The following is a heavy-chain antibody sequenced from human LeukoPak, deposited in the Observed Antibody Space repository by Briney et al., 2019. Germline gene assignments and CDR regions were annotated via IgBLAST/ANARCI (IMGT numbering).Heavy chain of an antibody. CDR1: GFTFSSYN. CDR3: ARTRGYNYGYSDD. Sequence: GGSLRLSCAASGFTFSSYNMNWVRQAPGKGLEWVSYISGGSTVIDYADSVRGRFTVSRDNAKNSLYLQMNSLRGEDTAVYYCARTRGYNYGYSDDWGQGTLVTVSS. J-gene: IGHJ4*02. CDR2: ISGGSTVI. D-gene: IGHD5-18*01. V-gene: IGHV3-48*01.